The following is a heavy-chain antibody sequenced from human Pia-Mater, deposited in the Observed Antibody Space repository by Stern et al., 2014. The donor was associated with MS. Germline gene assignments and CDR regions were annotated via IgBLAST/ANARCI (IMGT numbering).Heavy chain of an antibody. J-gene: IGHJ5*01. CDR2: IYHSGGT. CDR1: GGSISSGGYF. Sequence: QVQLVESGPGLVKPSQTLSLTCTVSGGSISSGGYFWSWIRQHQGKGLEWIGFIYHSGGTSYTPSRKSRLPISVDTSKNQFSLNLSSLTAADTAVYYCARKGAIVPAAIENWFDSWGQGTLVTVSS. D-gene: IGHD2-2*01. V-gene: IGHV4-31*03. CDR3: ARKGAIVPAAIENWFDS.